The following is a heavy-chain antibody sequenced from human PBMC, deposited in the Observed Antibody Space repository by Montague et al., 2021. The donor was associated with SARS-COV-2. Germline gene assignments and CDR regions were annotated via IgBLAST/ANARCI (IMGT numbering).Heavy chain of an antibody. D-gene: IGHD2-15*01. V-gene: IGHV4-59*08. CDR3: ARHRRAPYCSGCSCYSPPGWFDP. J-gene: IGHJ5*02. CDR2: IYYSGST. CDR1: GGSISSYY. Sequence: SETLSLTCTVSGGSISSYYWSWIRQPPGKGLEWIGYIYYSGSTNYNPSLKSRVTISVDTSKNQLSLKLSSVTAADTTVYYCARHRRAPYCSGCSCYSPPGWFDPWGQGTLVTVSS.